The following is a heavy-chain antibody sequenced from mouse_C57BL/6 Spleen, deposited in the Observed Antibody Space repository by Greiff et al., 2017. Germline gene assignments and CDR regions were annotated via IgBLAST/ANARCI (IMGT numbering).Heavy chain of an antibody. CDR3: ARGQLRLPFGY. D-gene: IGHD3-2*02. CDR2: IYPGDGDT. V-gene: IGHV1-82*01. J-gene: IGHJ2*01. Sequence: VQLQQSGPELVKPGASVKISCKASGYAFSSSWMNWVKQRPGKGLEWIGRIYPGDGDTNYNGKFKGKATLTADKSSSTAYMQLSSLTSEDSAVXFWARGQLRLPFGYWGQGTTLTVSS. CDR1: GYAFSSSW.